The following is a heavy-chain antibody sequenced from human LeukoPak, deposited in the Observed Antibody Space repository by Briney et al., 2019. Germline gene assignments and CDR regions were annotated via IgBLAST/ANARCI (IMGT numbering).Heavy chain of an antibody. CDR2: IYYSGST. CDR3: ARGRYYDFWSGYPNSPFDY. J-gene: IGHJ4*02. D-gene: IGHD3-3*01. CDR1: GGSISSSSYY. V-gene: IGHV4-39*07. Sequence: SETLSLTCTVSGGSISSSSYYWGWIRQPPGKGLEWIGSIYYSGSTNYNPSLKSRVTMSVDTSKNQFSLKLSSVTAADTAVYYCARGRYYDFWSGYPNSPFDYWGQGTLVTVSS.